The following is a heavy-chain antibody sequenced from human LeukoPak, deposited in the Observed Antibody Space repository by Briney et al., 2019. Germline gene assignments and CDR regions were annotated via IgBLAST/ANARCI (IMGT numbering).Heavy chain of an antibody. J-gene: IGHJ6*02. CDR1: GYTFTDYY. Sequence: GASVTVSCKASGYTFTDYYMHWVRQAPGQGREWMGWINPNSGGTNYAQKFQGRVTMTTDTSISTAYMEVSRLRSDDTAVYYCARVRIGQQLDKYYYYAMDVWGQGTTVTVSS. CDR2: INPNSGGT. V-gene: IGHV1-2*02. D-gene: IGHD6-13*01. CDR3: ARVRIGQQLDKYYYYAMDV.